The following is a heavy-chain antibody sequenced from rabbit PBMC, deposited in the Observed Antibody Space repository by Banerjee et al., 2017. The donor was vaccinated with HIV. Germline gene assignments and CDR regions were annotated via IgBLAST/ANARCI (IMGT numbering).Heavy chain of an antibody. J-gene: IGHJ4*01. V-gene: IGHV1S43*01. CDR3: ASTYYTYGYAGYAYAPFNL. D-gene: IGHD6-1*01. CDR1: GFDLSDYYY. CDR2: IYTGSGST. Sequence: QEQLEESGGGLVKPEGSLTLTCKASGFDLSDYYYMCWVRQAPGKGLELIACIYTGSGSTWYASWVNGRFTISRSTSLNTVDLKMTSLTAADTATYFCASTYYTYGYAGYAYAPFNLWGQGTLVTVS.